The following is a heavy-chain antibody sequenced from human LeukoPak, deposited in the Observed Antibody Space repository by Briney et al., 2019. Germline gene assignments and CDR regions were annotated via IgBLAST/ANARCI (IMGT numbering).Heavy chain of an antibody. CDR2: IRYEGSNK. D-gene: IGHD3-10*01. J-gene: IGHJ6*02. V-gene: IGHV3-30*02. CDR1: GFTFSSYG. Sequence: GGSLRLSCAASGFTFSSYGMHWVRQAPGKGLEWVAFIRYEGSNKYYADSVKGRFTISRDNSKNTLYLQMNSLRDEDTAVYYCAKDDSYGSGPYGMDVWGQGTTVTVSS. CDR3: AKDDSYGSGPYGMDV.